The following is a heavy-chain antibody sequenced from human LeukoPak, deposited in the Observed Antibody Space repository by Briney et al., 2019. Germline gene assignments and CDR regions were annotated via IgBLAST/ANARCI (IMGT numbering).Heavy chain of an antibody. Sequence: ASVKVSCKASGYTFTGYYMHLVRQAPGQGLEWMGWINPNSGGTNYAQKFQGRVTMTRDTSISTAYMELSRLRSDDTAVYYCARDTSFWSGTSFDYWGQGTLVTVSS. V-gene: IGHV1-2*02. J-gene: IGHJ4*02. CDR2: INPNSGGT. D-gene: IGHD3-3*01. CDR3: ARDTSFWSGTSFDY. CDR1: GYTFTGYY.